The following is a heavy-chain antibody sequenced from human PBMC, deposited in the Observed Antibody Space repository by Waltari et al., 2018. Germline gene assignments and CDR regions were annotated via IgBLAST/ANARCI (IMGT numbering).Heavy chain of an antibody. CDR3: AKDLVRATTGVVY. CDR1: RFTFGSYC. D-gene: IGHD1-26*01. J-gene: IGHJ4*02. CDR2: ISYDGSNK. Sequence: VQLVESGGGVVQPGRSLSVFWAASRFTFGSYCLHWVGQAPAKGLEWVAVISYDGSNKYYADSVKGRFTISRDNSKNTLYLQMNSLRAEDTAVYYCAKDLVRATTGVVYWGQGTLVTVSS. V-gene: IGHV3-30*18.